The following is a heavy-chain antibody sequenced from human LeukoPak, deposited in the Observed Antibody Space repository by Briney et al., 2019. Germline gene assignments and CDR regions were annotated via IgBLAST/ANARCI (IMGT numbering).Heavy chain of an antibody. J-gene: IGHJ4*02. V-gene: IGHV1-69*01. Sequence: SVKVSCKASGGTFSSYAISWVRQAPGQGLEWMGGIIPIFGTANYAQKFQGRVTITADESTSTAYVELSSLRSEDTAVYYCARESPYYDSSGYYSGHFDYWGQGTLVTVSS. CDR2: IIPIFGTA. D-gene: IGHD3-22*01. CDR3: ARESPYYDSSGYYSGHFDY. CDR1: GGTFSSYA.